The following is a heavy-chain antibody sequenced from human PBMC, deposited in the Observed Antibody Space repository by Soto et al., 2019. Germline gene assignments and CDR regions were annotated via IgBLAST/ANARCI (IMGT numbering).Heavy chain of an antibody. CDR1: GGSISSGGYY. V-gene: IGHV4-31*03. CDR2: IYYSGST. J-gene: IGHJ4*02. CDR3: ARQGDSTVTTHFDY. Sequence: QVQLQESGPGLVKPSQTLSLTCTVSGGSISSGGYYWSWIRQHPGKGLEWIGYIYYSGSTYYNPSLKSRVTISVDTSKNQFALKLSSVTAADTAVYYCARQGDSTVTTHFDYWGQGTLVTVSS. D-gene: IGHD4-17*01.